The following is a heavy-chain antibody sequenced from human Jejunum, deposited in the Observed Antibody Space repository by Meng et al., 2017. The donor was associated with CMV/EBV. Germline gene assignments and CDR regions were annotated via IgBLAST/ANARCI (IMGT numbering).Heavy chain of an antibody. J-gene: IGHJ4*02. CDR3: ARNARGSGY. CDR2: IKQDGSEK. Sequence: LRRSGAASGFTFSTYWMTWVRQAPGKGLEWVANIKQDGSEKYYVDSVKGRFTISRDNAKNSLFLQMNSLRAEDTAMYYCARNARGSGYWGQGTLVTVSS. CDR1: GFTFSTYW. D-gene: IGHD3-10*01. V-gene: IGHV3-7*01.